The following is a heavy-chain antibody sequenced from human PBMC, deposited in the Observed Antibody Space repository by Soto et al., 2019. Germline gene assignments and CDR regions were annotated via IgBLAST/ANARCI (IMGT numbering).Heavy chain of an antibody. CDR3: ARQGDFWSGYPPRGSWFDP. Sequence: QLQLQESGPGLVKPSETLSLTCTVSGGSISSSSYYWGWIRQPPGKGLEWIGSIYYSGSTYYNPSLKSRVTISVDTSKNQFSLKLSSVTAADTAVYYCARQGDFWSGYPPRGSWFDPWGQGTLVTVSS. D-gene: IGHD3-3*01. CDR2: IYYSGST. CDR1: GGSISSSSYY. J-gene: IGHJ5*02. V-gene: IGHV4-39*01.